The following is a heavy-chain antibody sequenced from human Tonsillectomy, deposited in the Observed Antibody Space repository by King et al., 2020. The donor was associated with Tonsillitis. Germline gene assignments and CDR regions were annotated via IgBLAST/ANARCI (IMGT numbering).Heavy chain of an antibody. CDR3: AGGGADGGGPRPFAY. D-gene: IGHD3-16*01. CDR2: IKEDGSEK. Sequence: VQLVESGGGLVQPGGSLRLSCAASRFTFSSYWMSWVRQAPGKGLEWVANIKEDGSEKYYVDSVKGRFTISRDNAKNSLYLQMNSLRAEDTAVYYCAGGGADGGGPRPFAYWGQGPPVTVSS. CDR1: RFTFSSYW. J-gene: IGHJ4*02. V-gene: IGHV3-7*03.